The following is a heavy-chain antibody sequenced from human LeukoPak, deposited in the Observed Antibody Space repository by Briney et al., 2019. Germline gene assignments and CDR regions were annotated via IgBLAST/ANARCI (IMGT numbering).Heavy chain of an antibody. J-gene: IGHJ4*02. CDR3: ARDYILTGYTFDY. Sequence: ASVKVSCKASGYTFTGYYMHWVRQAPGQGLEWMGWINPNNGGTNYAQKFQGRVTMTRDTSISTAYMELSRLRSDDTAVYYCARDYILTGYTFDYWGRGTLVTVSS. CDR1: GYTFTGYY. V-gene: IGHV1-2*02. CDR2: INPNNGGT. D-gene: IGHD3-9*01.